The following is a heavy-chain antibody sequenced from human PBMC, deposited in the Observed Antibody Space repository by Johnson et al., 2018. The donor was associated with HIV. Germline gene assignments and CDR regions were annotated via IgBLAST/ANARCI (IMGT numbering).Heavy chain of an antibody. CDR3: AKVRRGSSYGDAFDI. CDR1: GFTFHDYA. D-gene: IGHD1-26*01. J-gene: IGHJ3*02. V-gene: IGHV3-9*01. CDR2: ISWNSGSI. Sequence: QLVESGGGLVQPGRSLRLSCAASGFTFHDYAMHWVRQAPGKGLEWVSGISWNSGSIGYADSVTGRFTISRDNSKNTLYLQMNSLRAEDTAVYYCAKVRRGSSYGDAFDIWGQGTMVTVSS.